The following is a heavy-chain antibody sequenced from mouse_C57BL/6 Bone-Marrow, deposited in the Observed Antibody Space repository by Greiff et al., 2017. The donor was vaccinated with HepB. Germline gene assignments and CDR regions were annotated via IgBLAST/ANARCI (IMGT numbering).Heavy chain of an antibody. J-gene: IGHJ3*01. CDR1: GYTFTSYW. CDR3: AREGIYYDYDEGFAY. CDR2: IDPSDSYT. V-gene: IGHV1-69*01. D-gene: IGHD2-4*01. Sequence: VQLQQPGAELVMPGASVKLSCKASGYTFTSYWMHWVKQRPGQGLEWIGEIDPSDSYTNYNQQFKGKSTLTVDKSSSTAYMQLSSLTSEDSAVYYCAREGIYYDYDEGFAYWGQGTLVTVSA.